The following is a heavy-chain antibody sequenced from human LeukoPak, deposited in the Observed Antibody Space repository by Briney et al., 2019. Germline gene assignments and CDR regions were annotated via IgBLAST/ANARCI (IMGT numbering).Heavy chain of an antibody. CDR2: ISAYNGNT. J-gene: IGHJ6*03. CDR1: GYTFTSYG. CDR3: ARVAPSGSYYYYYMDV. V-gene: IGHV1-18*01. Sequence: ASVKVSCKASGYTFTSYGISWVRQAPGQGLEWMGWISAYNGNTNYAQKLQGRVTMTTDTSTSTAYMELKSLRSDDTAVYYCARVAPSGSYYYYYMDVWGKGTTVTVSS. D-gene: IGHD1-26*01.